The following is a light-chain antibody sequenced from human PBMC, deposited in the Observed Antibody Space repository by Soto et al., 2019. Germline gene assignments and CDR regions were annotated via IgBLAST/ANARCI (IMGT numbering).Light chain of an antibody. J-gene: IGKJ1*01. V-gene: IGKV3-20*01. CDR1: QSVSSN. Sequence: VLSQSPGTLSLSPGERATLSCKASQSVSSNLAWYQQKPGQAPRLLIYGASTRATGIPDRFSGSGSGTDFTLTISRLEPEDFAVYFCQQFCTSPLWTFGQGTKVDIK. CDR2: GAS. CDR3: QQFCTSPLWT.